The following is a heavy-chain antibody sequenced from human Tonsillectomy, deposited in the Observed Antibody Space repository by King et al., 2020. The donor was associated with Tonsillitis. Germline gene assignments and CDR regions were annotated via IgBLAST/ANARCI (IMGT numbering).Heavy chain of an antibody. J-gene: IGHJ4*02. Sequence: VQLVESGGGLVQPGGSLRLSCAASGFTFSNYHMNWVRQAPGKGLEWVSYISSSSSTIYYADSVKGRFTITRDNAKNSLFLQMNSLRVEDTAVYYCASARIRGEGTLVTVSS. CDR3: ASARI. CDR2: ISSSSSTI. CDR1: GFTFSNYH. V-gene: IGHV3-48*04.